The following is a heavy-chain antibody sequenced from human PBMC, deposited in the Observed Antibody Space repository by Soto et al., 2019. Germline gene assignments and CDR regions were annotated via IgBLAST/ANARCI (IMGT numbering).Heavy chain of an antibody. J-gene: IGHJ4*02. CDR3: SRSRVGYNPIDY. CDR2: IRSKANNYAT. V-gene: IGHV3-73*01. D-gene: IGHD5-12*01. Sequence: GSLRLSCAASGFTFSDSAMHWVRQASGKGLEWVGHIRSKANNYATAYAASLKGRFTISRDDSKNTAYLQMNSLKTEDTAVYYCSRSRVGYNPIDYWGQGTLVTVSS. CDR1: GFTFSDSA.